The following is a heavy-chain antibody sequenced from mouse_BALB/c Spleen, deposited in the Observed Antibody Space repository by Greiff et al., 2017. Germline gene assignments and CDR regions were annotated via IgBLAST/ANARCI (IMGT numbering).Heavy chain of an antibody. D-gene: IGHD2-1*01. CDR3: ARGYGNHWFAY. J-gene: IGHJ3*01. Sequence: QVQLQQSGAELAKPGASVKMSCKASGYTFTSYWMHWVKQRPGQGLEWIGYINPSTGYTEYNQKFKDKATLTADKSSSTAYMQLSSLTSEDSAVYYCARGYGNHWFAYWGQGTLVTVSA. CDR2: INPSTGYT. CDR1: GYTFTSYW. V-gene: IGHV1-7*01.